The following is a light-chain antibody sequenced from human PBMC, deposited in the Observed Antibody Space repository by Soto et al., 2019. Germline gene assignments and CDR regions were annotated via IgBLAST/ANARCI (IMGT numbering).Light chain of an antibody. CDR2: DAS. CDR1: QSISSY. CDR3: HQRSTWPFP. Sequence: EIVLTQSPATLSLSPGERATRSCRASQSISSYLAWYQQKPDQAPRLLIYDASNRATGIPARFSGSGSGTDFTLTISSLEPEDFAVYYCHQRSTWPFPFGPGTKVDIK. V-gene: IGKV3-11*01. J-gene: IGKJ3*01.